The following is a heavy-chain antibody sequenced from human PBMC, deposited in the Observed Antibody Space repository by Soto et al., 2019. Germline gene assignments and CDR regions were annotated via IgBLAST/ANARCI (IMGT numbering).Heavy chain of an antibody. J-gene: IGHJ5*02. CDR1: GGSFSGYY. CDR3: AIGHDYSNYVDWFDL. Sequence: PSETLSLACAVYGGSFSGYYWSWIRQPPGKGLEWIGEINHSGSTNYNPSLKSRVTISVDTSKNQFSLKLSSVTAADTPVYYCAIGHDYSNYVDWFDLWGQRTLVTGAS. CDR2: INHSGST. V-gene: IGHV4-34*01. D-gene: IGHD4-4*01.